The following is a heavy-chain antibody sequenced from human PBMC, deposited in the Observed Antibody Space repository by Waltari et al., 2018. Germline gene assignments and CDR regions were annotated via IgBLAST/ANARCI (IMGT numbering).Heavy chain of an antibody. CDR3: AKAGLTSANFDY. CDR1: GFTFSSYA. Sequence: EVQLLESGGGLVQPGGSLRLSWSASGFTFSSYAMSWFRQAPGKGLEWVSAISGSGGSTYYADSVKGRFTISRDNSKNTLYLQMNSLRAEDTAVYYCAKAGLTSANFDYWGQGTLVTVSS. CDR2: ISGSGGST. J-gene: IGHJ4*02. D-gene: IGHD4-4*01. V-gene: IGHV3-23*01.